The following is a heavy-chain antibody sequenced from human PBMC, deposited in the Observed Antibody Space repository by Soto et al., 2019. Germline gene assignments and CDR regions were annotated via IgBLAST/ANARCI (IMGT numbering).Heavy chain of an antibody. V-gene: IGHV4-38-2*01. D-gene: IGHD2-2*02. CDR3: ARTKIQADIPSLLDT. Sequence: SETLSLTCAVSGYSISSGYYWGWIRQPPGKGLEWIGSIYHSGSTYYNPSLKSRVTISVDTSKNQFSLKLSSVTAADTAVYYCARTKIQADIPSLLDTWGQGTLVTVSS. J-gene: IGHJ5*02. CDR2: IYHSGST. CDR1: GYSISSGYY.